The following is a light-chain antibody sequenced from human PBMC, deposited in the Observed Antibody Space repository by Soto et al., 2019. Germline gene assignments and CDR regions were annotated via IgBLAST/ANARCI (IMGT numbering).Light chain of an antibody. J-gene: IGLJ2*01. V-gene: IGLV2-14*03. Sequence: QSALTQPASVSGSPGQSITISCIGTSSDVGGYNFVSWYQQYPGKAPKLMIYDVTNRPSGVSNRFSGSKSGNTASLTISGLQAEDEADYYCSSYTSSSTRVFGGGTKVTVL. CDR3: SSYTSSSTRV. CDR2: DVT. CDR1: SSDVGGYNF.